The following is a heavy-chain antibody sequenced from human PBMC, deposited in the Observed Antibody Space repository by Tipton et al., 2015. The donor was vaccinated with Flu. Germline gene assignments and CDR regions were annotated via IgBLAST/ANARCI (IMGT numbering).Heavy chain of an antibody. J-gene: IGHJ6*02. D-gene: IGHD3-9*01. Sequence: LRLSCTVSGGSISSYYWSWIRQPPGKGLEWIGYIYYSGSTNYNPSLKSRVTMSVDTSKNQFSLKLSSVTAADTAVYYCARGGYYDILAGYFMNGMAVWGQGTTVTVSS. CDR3: ARGGYYDILAGYFMNGMAV. CDR1: GGSISSYY. CDR2: IYYSGST. V-gene: IGHV4-59*01.